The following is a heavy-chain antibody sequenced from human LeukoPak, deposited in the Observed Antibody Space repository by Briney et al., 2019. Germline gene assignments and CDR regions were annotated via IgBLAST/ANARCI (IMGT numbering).Heavy chain of an antibody. D-gene: IGHD5-18*01. J-gene: IGHJ4*02. CDR1: GFTFSSYA. CDR3: AKRPGYSYGGYYFDY. Sequence: GGSLRLSCAASGFTFSSYAMSWVRQAPGKGLEWVSAVSGSGGSTYYADSVKGRFTISRDNSKNTLYLQMNSLRAEDTAVYYCAKRPGYSYGGYYFDYWGQGTLVTVSS. V-gene: IGHV3-23*01. CDR2: VSGSGGST.